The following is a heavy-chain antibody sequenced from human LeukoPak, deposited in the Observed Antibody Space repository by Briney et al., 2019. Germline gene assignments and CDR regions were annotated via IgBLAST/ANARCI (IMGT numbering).Heavy chain of an antibody. CDR1: GFTFSSYG. CDR3: ASRRGGAVAGDYYYYMDV. J-gene: IGHJ6*03. D-gene: IGHD6-19*01. V-gene: IGHV3-30*02. Sequence: GGSLRLSCAASGFTFSSYGMHWVRQAPGKGLEWVAFIRYDGSNKYYADSVKGRFTISRDNSKNTLYLQMNSLRAEDTAVYYCASRRGGAVAGDYYYYMDVWAKGPRSPSP. CDR2: IRYDGSNK.